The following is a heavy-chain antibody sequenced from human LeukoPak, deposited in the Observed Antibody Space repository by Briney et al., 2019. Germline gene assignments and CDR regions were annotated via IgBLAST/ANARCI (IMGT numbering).Heavy chain of an antibody. CDR2: IYPGDSDT. V-gene: IGHV5-51*01. D-gene: IGHD6-13*01. CDR3: ARQKAAAGHIDY. CDR1: GYSSTSYW. Sequence: GESLKISCKGYGYSSTSYWIGWVRQMPGKCLEWMGIIYPGDSDTRYSPSFQGQVTISADKSISTAYLQWSSLKASDTAMYYCARQKAAAGHIDYWGQGTLVTVSS. J-gene: IGHJ4*02.